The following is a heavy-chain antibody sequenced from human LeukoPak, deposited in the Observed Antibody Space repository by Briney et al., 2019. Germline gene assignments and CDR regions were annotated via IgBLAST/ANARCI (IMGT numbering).Heavy chain of an antibody. D-gene: IGHD1-7*01. CDR2: IYYSGST. J-gene: IGHJ4*02. CDR1: GGSISSGDYY. Sequence: SQTLSLTCTVSGGSISSGDYYWRWIRQPPGKGLEWIGYIYYSGSTYYNPSLKSRVTISVDTSKNQFSLKLSSVTAADTAVYYCASRNITGTTSGFDYWGQGTLVTVSS. V-gene: IGHV4-30-4*01. CDR3: ASRNITGTTSGFDY.